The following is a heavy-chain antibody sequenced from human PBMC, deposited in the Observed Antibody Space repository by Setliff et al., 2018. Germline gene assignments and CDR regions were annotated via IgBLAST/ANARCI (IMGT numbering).Heavy chain of an antibody. CDR1: GFTFSTYA. D-gene: IGHD6-13*01. CDR2: MSASGGST. V-gene: IGHV3-23*01. CDR3: AKGYSSNWYDYFDS. J-gene: IGHJ4*02. Sequence: PGGSLRLSCAASGFTFSTYAMSWVRRAPGKGLEWVSGMSASGGSTYYADSVKGRFTISRDSSKNTLHLQMNSLRAEDTAVYYCAKGYSSNWYDYFDSWGQGTLVTVSS.